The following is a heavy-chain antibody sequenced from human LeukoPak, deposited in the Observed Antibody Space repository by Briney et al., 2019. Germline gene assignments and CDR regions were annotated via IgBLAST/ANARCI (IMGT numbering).Heavy chain of an antibody. CDR2: IFATGTT. J-gene: IGHJ4*02. Sequence: SEALSLTCTDSGGSNSNAYWTWVRQPPGKGLEWIGYIFATGTTEYNPSLKSRVTMSIDPSQSHFSLRLTSVTAADTAGYFCARDSGYCDTTSCSDFLDYWGQGTLVTVSS. CDR3: ARDSGYCDTTSCSDFLDY. D-gene: IGHD2-2*01. V-gene: IGHV4-59*01. CDR1: GGSNSNAY.